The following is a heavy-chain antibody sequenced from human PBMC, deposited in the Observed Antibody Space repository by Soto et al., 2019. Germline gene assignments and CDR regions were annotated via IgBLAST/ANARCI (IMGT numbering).Heavy chain of an antibody. CDR1: GYTFTGYH. J-gene: IGHJ4*02. D-gene: IGHD3-16*01. V-gene: IGHV1-2*02. CDR2: INPDNGAA. Sequence: ASVKVSCKVSGYTFTGYHLHWARQAPGQGLEWMGWINPDNGAANYAQQFQGRVTMTRDASISTVYLEFSSLRSDDTAVYFCARGEDYRLLFHYLDDCGQGALVTVSS. CDR3: ARGEDYRLLFHYLDD.